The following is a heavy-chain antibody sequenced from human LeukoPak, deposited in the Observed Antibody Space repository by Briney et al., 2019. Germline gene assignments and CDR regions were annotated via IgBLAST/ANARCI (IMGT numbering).Heavy chain of an antibody. J-gene: IGHJ4*02. CDR2: IYSGGST. V-gene: IGHV3-53*01. CDR1: GFTVSSNY. CDR3: ASLLLGYCSSSSCSQEYYFDS. D-gene: IGHD2-2*01. Sequence: PGGSLRLSCAASGFTVSSNYMSWVRQAPGKGLEWVSVIYSGGSTYYADSVKGRFTISRDNSKNTLYLQMNSLRAEDTAMYYCASLLLGYCSSSSCSQEYYFDSWGQGTLVTVSS.